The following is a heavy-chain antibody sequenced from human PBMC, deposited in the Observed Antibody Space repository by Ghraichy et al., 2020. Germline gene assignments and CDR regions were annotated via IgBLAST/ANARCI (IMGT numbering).Heavy chain of an antibody. CDR3: ATENLGPGVDITVVLET. CDR2: IYSGGGT. CDR1: GFTVSDNF. D-gene: IGHD1-20*01. V-gene: IGHV3-53*01. Sequence: GESLNISCAASGFTVSDNFMMWVRQPPGKGLEYVSLIYSGGGTHYVDSVKGRFTISRDSTKNTLYLQMHSLRAEDTAVYYCATENLGPGVDITVVLETWGQGTLVTVSS. J-gene: IGHJ5*02.